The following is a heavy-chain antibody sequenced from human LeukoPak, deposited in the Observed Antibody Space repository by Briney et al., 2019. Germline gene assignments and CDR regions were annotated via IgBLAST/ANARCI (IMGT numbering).Heavy chain of an antibody. CDR3: ASSKSGSYLNYFDY. D-gene: IGHD1-26*01. CDR1: GGTFSSYA. Sequence: SVKVSCXASGGTFSSYAISWVRQAPGQGLEWMGGIIPIFGTANDAQKFQGRVTITADESTSTAYMELSSLRSEDTAVYYCASSKSGSYLNYFDYWGQGTLVTVSS. J-gene: IGHJ4*02. CDR2: IIPIFGTA. V-gene: IGHV1-69*01.